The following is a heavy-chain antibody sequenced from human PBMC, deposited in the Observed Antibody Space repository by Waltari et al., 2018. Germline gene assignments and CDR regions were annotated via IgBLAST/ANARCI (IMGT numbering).Heavy chain of an antibody. D-gene: IGHD5-18*01. V-gene: IGHV3-48*01. CDR3: ARGRDGYSQDVFDI. Sequence: EVQLVESGGGLVQPGGSLRLSCAASGFTFSTYSMNCVRQAPGKGLEWVSYISSSTSTTYYADSVKGRFTISRDNAKNSLYLQMNSLRAEDTAVYYCARGRDGYSQDVFDIWGQGTMVSVSS. J-gene: IGHJ3*02. CDR2: ISSSTSTT. CDR1: GFTFSTYS.